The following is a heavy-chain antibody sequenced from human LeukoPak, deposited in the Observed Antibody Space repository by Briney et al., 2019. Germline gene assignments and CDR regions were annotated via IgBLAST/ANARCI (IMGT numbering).Heavy chain of an antibody. Sequence: ASVKVSCRTFGYTFTSNYMHWVRQAPGQGLEWMGWINPNSGGTNYAQKFQGRVTMTRDTSISTAYMELSRLRSDDTAVYYCARDTVQATVTTAKGKYYYYMDVWGKGTTVTVSS. D-gene: IGHD4-11*01. V-gene: IGHV1-2*02. CDR1: GYTFTSNY. CDR2: INPNSGGT. CDR3: ARDTVQATVTTAKGKYYYYMDV. J-gene: IGHJ6*03.